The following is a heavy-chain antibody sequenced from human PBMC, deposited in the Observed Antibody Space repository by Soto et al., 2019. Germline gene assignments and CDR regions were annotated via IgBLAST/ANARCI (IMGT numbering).Heavy chain of an antibody. Sequence: ASVRVSCKASGYTFTSHAMHWVRQAPGQRLEWMGWINAGNGNTKYSQKFQGRVTITRDTSASTAYMELSSLRSEDTAVYYCAGTFGGVLSDYYYYGMDVWGQGTTVTVSS. CDR3: AGTFGGVLSDYYYYGMDV. V-gene: IGHV1-3*01. CDR2: INAGNGNT. CDR1: GYTFTSHA. J-gene: IGHJ6*02. D-gene: IGHD3-16*01.